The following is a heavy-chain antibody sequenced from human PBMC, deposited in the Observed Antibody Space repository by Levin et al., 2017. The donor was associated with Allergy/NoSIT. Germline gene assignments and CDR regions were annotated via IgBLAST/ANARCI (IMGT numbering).Heavy chain of an antibody. CDR1: GGSISGYY. V-gene: IGHV4-59*01. CDR2: IHSSDGA. D-gene: IGHD2/OR15-2a*01. J-gene: IGHJ3*02. CDR3: ARYGPPFHKSFDS. Sequence: SETLSLTCTVSGGSISGYYWSWIRQPPGKGLEWIGYIHSSDGAYYNPSLKSRVTISVDTSKNQFSLKLSSVTAADTAVFDCARYGPPFHKSFDSWGQGTMVTVSS.